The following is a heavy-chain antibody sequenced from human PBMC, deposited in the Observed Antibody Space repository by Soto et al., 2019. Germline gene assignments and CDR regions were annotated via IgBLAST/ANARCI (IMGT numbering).Heavy chain of an antibody. CDR2: IKQDGTEK. J-gene: IGHJ4*02. Sequence: GGSLRLSCAASGFTFSSYWMSWVRQAPGKGLEWVANIKQDGTEKYYVDSVKGRFTISRDNAKNSLFLQMNSLRAEDPAVYYSARAGTVLVHTITIFHYRGQGPPVTVPP. D-gene: IGHD6-13*01. CDR3: ARAGTVLVHTITIFHY. V-gene: IGHV3-7*01. CDR1: GFTFSSYW.